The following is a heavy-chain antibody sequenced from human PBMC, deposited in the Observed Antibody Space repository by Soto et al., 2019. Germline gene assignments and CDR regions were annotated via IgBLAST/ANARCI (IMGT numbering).Heavy chain of an antibody. Sequence: QLVQSGAEVKKPGASVKVSCKTSGPTFIAYYIHWVRQAPGQGLEWMGGIDPKSGGTTYEQKFLGRVTMTRDTSINTAYIEMNTLTSDDTDLYYCARISVDVPEWGQGTLITVSS. J-gene: IGHJ4*02. CDR2: IDPKSGGT. V-gene: IGHV1-2*02. CDR3: ARISVDVPE. D-gene: IGHD5-12*01. CDR1: GPTFIAYY.